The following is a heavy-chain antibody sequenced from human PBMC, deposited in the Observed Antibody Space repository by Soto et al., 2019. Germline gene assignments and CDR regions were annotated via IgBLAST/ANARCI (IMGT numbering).Heavy chain of an antibody. V-gene: IGHV3-74*01. D-gene: IGHD3-3*01. CDR1: GLIFSNYK. CDR3: DRSEYDFGVAYCYGMDV. J-gene: IGHJ6*02. Sequence: PGGSLRLSCAASGLIFSNYKMHWVRQAPGKGLVWVSRISTDGSITDYADSVKGRFTISRDNSKSTLYLQMNSLRAEDTAVYYCDRSEYDFGVAYCYGMDVRGQRTTVTVSS. CDR2: ISTDGSIT.